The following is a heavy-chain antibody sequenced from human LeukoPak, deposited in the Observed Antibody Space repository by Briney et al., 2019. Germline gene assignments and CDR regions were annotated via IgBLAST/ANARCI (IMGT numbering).Heavy chain of an antibody. CDR3: ASGGQGIAGDAFDI. Sequence: SVKVSCKASGGTFSSYAISWVRQAPGQGLEGMGRIVPILGIANYAQKFQGRVTITADKSTSTAYMELSSLRSEDTAVYYCASGGQGIAGDAFDIWGQGTMVTVSS. V-gene: IGHV1-69*04. CDR2: IVPILGIA. CDR1: GGTFSSYA. D-gene: IGHD6-13*01. J-gene: IGHJ3*02.